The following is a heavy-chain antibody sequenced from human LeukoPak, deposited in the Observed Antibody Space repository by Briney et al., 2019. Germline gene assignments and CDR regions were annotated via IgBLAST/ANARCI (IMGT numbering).Heavy chain of an antibody. D-gene: IGHD2-21*01. CDR1: GGSFSGNY. J-gene: IGHJ3*02. Sequence: PSETLSLTCAVYGGSFSGNYWSWIRQPPGKGLEWIGEINHSESTIYNPSLKSRVTISIDTSKNPCCLKLSSVTAADTAVYYCARHKEGGRAFDIWGQGTMVTVSS. CDR2: INHSEST. V-gene: IGHV4-34*01. CDR3: ARHKEGGRAFDI.